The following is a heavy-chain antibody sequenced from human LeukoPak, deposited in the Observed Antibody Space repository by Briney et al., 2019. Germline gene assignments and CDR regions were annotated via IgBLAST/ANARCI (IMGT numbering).Heavy chain of an antibody. CDR3: AKGNDFWSGYTYYYYYGMDV. D-gene: IGHD3-3*01. CDR2: ISGSGGST. J-gene: IGHJ6*02. Sequence: GGSLRLSCAASGFTFSSYAMSWVLQAPGKGLEWVSAISGSGGSTYYADSVKGRFTTSRDNSKNTLYLQMNSLRAEDTAVYYCAKGNDFWSGYTYYYYYGMDVWGQGTTVTVSS. CDR1: GFTFSSYA. V-gene: IGHV3-23*01.